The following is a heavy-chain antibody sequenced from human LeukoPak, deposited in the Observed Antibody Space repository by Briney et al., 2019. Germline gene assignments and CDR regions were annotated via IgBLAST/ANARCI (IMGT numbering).Heavy chain of an antibody. CDR3: ARRYYYGSGFDF. Sequence: SETLSLTCTVSGGSISSSSYFWGWIRQPPGKGLEWIGAIYYAATTYYNPSLKSRVTISVDTSKNQFSLKLRSVTAADTAVYYCARRYYYGSGFDFWGQGTLVTVSS. CDR2: IYYAATT. J-gene: IGHJ4*02. D-gene: IGHD3-10*01. V-gene: IGHV4-39*01. CDR1: GGSISSSSYF.